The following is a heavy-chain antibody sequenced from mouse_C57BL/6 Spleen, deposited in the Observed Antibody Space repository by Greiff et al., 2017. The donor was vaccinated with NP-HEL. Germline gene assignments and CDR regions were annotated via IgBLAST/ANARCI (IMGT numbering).Heavy chain of an antibody. J-gene: IGHJ1*03. Sequence: EVKLVESGGGLVQPGGSLKLSCAASGFTFSDYYMYWVRQTPEKRLEWVAYISNGGGSTYYPDTVKGRFTISRDNAKNTLYLQMSRLKSEDTAMYYCARHPYDYGYFDVWGTGTTVTVSS. CDR2: ISNGGGST. CDR3: ARHPYDYGYFDV. CDR1: GFTFSDYY. V-gene: IGHV5-12*01. D-gene: IGHD2-3*01.